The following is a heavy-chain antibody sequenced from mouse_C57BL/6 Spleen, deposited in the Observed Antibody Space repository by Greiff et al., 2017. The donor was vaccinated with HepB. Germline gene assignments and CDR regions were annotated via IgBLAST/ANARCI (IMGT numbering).Heavy chain of an antibody. Sequence: QVQLQQSGAELVRPGTSVKVSCKASGYAFTNYLIEWVKQRPGQGLEWIGVINPGSGGTNYNETFKGKATLTADKSSSTAYMQLSSLTSEDSAVYFCARSGDGYYFDYWGQGTTLTVSS. CDR2: INPGSGGT. J-gene: IGHJ2*01. D-gene: IGHD3-3*01. CDR1: GYAFTNYL. CDR3: ARSGDGYYFDY. V-gene: IGHV1-54*01.